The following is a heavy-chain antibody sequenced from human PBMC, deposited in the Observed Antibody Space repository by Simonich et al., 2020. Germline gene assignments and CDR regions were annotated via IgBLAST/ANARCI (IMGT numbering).Heavy chain of an antibody. J-gene: IGHJ3*02. V-gene: IGHV1-2*02. CDR3: ARNGLVGILKAFDI. CDR1: GYTFTGYY. Sequence: QVQLVQSGAEVKKPGASVKVSCKSSGYTFTGYYMHWVRQATGQGLDGLGWINPNSGGTNYAQKFQGRVTMTRDTSISTAYMELSRLRSDDTAVYYCARNGLVGILKAFDIWGQGTMVTVSS. CDR2: INPNSGGT. D-gene: IGHD2-21*01.